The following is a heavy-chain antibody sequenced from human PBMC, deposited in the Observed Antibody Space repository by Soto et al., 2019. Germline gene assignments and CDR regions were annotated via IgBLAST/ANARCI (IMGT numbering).Heavy chain of an antibody. CDR3: AKDAAYYFDY. Sequence: PGESLKISCKGSGYSFTSYWIGWVRQMPGKGLEWMGIIYPGDSDTRYSPSFQGQVTISADKSISTAYLQWSSLRPEDTALYYCAKDAAYYFDYWGQGTLVTVSS. J-gene: IGHJ4*02. CDR1: GYSFTSYW. V-gene: IGHV5-51*01. CDR2: IYPGDSDT. D-gene: IGHD6-25*01.